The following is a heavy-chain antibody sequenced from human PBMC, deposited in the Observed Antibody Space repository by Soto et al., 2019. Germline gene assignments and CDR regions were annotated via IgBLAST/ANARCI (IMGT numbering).Heavy chain of an antibody. CDR1: GYTFTGYY. D-gene: IGHD3-3*01. J-gene: IGHJ4*02. CDR2: INPNSGGT. CDR3: GRGPDTYYDFWSGYYAY. V-gene: IGHV1-2*04. Sequence: ASVKVSCKASGYTFTGYYMHWVRQAPGQGLEWMGWINPNSGGTNYAQKFQGWVTMTRDTSISTAYMELSRLRSDDTAVYYCGRGPDTYYDFWSGYYAYWGQGTLVTVSS.